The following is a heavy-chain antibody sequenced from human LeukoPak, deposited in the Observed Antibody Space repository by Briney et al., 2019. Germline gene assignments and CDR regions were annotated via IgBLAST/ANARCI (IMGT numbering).Heavy chain of an antibody. Sequence: PGGSLRLSCAASGFTFSDYYMSWIRQAPGKGLEWVSYISGSGSTINYADSVKGRFTISRDNAKNSLYLQMSSQRAEDTAVYYCARGISDYDSGTAYWGQGTLVTVSS. CDR2: ISGSGSTI. CDR1: GFTFSDYY. CDR3: ARGISDYDSGTAY. V-gene: IGHV3-11*04. D-gene: IGHD5-12*01. J-gene: IGHJ4*02.